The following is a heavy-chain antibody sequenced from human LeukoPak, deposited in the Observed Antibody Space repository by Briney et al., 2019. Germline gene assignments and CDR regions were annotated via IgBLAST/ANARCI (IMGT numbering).Heavy chain of an antibody. CDR2: INPSGGST. CDR1: GYTFTGYY. Sequence: ASVKVSCKASGYTFTGYYMHWVRQAPGQGLEWMGIINPSGGSTTYAQKFQGRVTMTRDTSTTTVYMELSSLRSEDTAVYYCAGGFSGKSWFDPWGQGTLVTVSS. V-gene: IGHV1-46*01. CDR3: AGGFSGKSWFDP. J-gene: IGHJ5*02. D-gene: IGHD3-10*01.